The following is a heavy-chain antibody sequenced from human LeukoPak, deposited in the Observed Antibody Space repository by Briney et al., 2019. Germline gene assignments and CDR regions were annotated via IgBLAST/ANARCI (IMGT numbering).Heavy chain of an antibody. V-gene: IGHV3-7*01. CDR1: GFTFSSYW. CDR2: IKQDGSEK. J-gene: IGHJ4*02. D-gene: IGHD3-22*01. Sequence: PGGSLRLSCAASGFTFSSYWMSWVRQAPGKGLEWVANIKQDGSEKYYVDSVKGRFTISRDNAKNSLYLQMNSLRAEDTAVYYCARDAFYYHSSGYPSYFDYWGQGTLVSVSS. CDR3: ARDAFYYHSSGYPSYFDY.